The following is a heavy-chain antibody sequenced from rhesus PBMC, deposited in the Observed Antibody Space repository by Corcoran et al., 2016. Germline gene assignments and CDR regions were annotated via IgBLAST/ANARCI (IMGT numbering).Heavy chain of an antibody. CDR2: INSGGGST. D-gene: IGHD6-43*01. CDR3: AKELPYSSSYAFDY. CDR1: GFTFSSYG. Sequence: EVQLVETGGGLVQPGGSLKLSCAASGFTFSSYGMSWVRQAPGKGLEWVSAINSGGGSTYYADSVKGRFPISRDNSKNTLSLQMNSLRAEDTAVYYCAKELPYSSSYAFDYWGQGVLVTVSS. J-gene: IGHJ4*01. V-gene: IGHV3S5*01.